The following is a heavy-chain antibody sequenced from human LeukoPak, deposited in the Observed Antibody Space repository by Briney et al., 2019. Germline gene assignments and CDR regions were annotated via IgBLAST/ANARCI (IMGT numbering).Heavy chain of an antibody. Sequence: SETLALTCAVHGGPFSGYYWTWIRQPPGKGLEWIGEINLSGGTKYNPSLKSRVTKSAETSNNQSFLKLNSVTGSDTAVYYCVRGESGWYGFDYWGQGTLVTVSS. CDR3: VRGESGWYGFDY. CDR2: INLSGGT. J-gene: IGHJ4*02. V-gene: IGHV4-34*01. D-gene: IGHD6-19*01. CDR1: GGPFSGYY.